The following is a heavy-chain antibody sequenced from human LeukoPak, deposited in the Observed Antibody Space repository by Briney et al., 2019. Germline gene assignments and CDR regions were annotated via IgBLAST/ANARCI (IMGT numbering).Heavy chain of an antibody. D-gene: IGHD3-9*01. CDR3: ARDRRRYSNWFDP. CDR2: IIPIFGTA. V-gene: IGHV1-69*13. J-gene: IGHJ5*02. CDR1: GGTFSSYA. Sequence: SVKVSCKASGGTFSSYAISWVRQAPGQGLEWMGGIIPIFGTANYAQKFQGRVTITADESTSTAYMELSSLRSEDTAVYYCARDRRRYSNWFDPWGQGILVTVSS.